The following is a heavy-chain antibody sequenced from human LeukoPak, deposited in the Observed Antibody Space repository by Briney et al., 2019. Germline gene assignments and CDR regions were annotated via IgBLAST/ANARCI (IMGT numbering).Heavy chain of an antibody. D-gene: IGHD5-18*01. Sequence: SETLSLNCAVYGGSFSGYYWSWIRQPPGKGLEWIGEINHSGSTNYNPSLKSRVTISVDTSKNQFSLKLSSVTAADTAVYYCARGLRGYSYGYRGEYYFDYWGQGTLVTVSS. CDR1: GGSFSGYY. V-gene: IGHV4-34*01. J-gene: IGHJ4*02. CDR2: INHSGST. CDR3: ARGLRGYSYGYRGEYYFDY.